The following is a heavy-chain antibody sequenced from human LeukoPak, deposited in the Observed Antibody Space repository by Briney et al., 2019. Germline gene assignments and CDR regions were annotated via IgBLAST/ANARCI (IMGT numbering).Heavy chain of an antibody. CDR2: IESNGGDK. Sequence: GGSLRLSCAASGFSFSIYWMSWIRQTPGKGLEYVANIESNGGDKYYVDSVKGRFTISRDNAKNSLYLQMDSLRAEDTAVYYCASAVRGSSVDYWGQGTLVTVSS. CDR1: GFSFSIYW. J-gene: IGHJ4*02. V-gene: IGHV3-7*01. CDR3: ASAVRGSSVDY.